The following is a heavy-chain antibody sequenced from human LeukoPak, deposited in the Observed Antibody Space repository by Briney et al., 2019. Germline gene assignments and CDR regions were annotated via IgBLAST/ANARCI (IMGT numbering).Heavy chain of an antibody. Sequence: SETLSLTCAVYGGSFSGYYWSWIRQPPGKGLEWIGEINHSGSTNYNPSLKSRVTISVDTSKNQFSLKLSSVTAADTAVYYCARNGGDYLGGQGTLVTVSS. D-gene: IGHD4-17*01. CDR1: GGSFSGYY. CDR3: ARNGGDYL. V-gene: IGHV4-34*01. CDR2: INHSGST. J-gene: IGHJ4*02.